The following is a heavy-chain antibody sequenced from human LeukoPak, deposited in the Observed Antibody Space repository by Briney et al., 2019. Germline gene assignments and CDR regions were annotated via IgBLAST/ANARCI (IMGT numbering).Heavy chain of an antibody. CDR1: GFTFSSYA. J-gene: IGHJ4*02. CDR2: ISGSGDNT. Sequence: PGGSLRLSLAASGFTFSSYAMSWVRQAPGKGLEWVSGISGSGDNTYYADSVRGRFTISRDNSKNTLYVQVNSLGTEDTAAYYCAKGSYYDSSGSFYFDYWGQGTLVTVSS. CDR3: AKGSYYDSSGSFYFDY. D-gene: IGHD3-22*01. V-gene: IGHV3-23*01.